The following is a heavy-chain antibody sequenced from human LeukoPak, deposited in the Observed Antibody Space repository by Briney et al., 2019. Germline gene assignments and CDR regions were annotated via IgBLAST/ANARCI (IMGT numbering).Heavy chain of an antibody. J-gene: IGHJ5*02. CDR3: TMHGAFTGSYSGAS. CDR1: GFIFSNAW. D-gene: IGHD1-26*01. CDR2: IKSKTDGGTT. Sequence: GGSLRLSCAASGFIFSNAWMSWVRQAPGKGLEWVGRIKSKTDGGTTDYAAPVTGRFTISRDDSKNTLYLQMNSLKTEDTALYYCTMHGAFTGSYSGASWGQGTLVTVSS. V-gene: IGHV3-15*01.